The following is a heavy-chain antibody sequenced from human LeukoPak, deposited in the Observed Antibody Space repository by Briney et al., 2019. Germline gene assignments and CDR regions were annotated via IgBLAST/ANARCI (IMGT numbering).Heavy chain of an antibody. D-gene: IGHD1-1*01. V-gene: IGHV3-11*04. CDR3: ATKGTTASYSPHDH. J-gene: IGHJ4*02. Sequence: GVSLRLSCAASGFSFSDYYITWLRQAPGNGLEWVSYITNSGNNIYYADSVTVRFTVSRDNAKNSVYLQMKSVKAEDTGLYYCATKGTTASYSPHDHWGEGTLVTVSS. CDR2: ITNSGNNI. CDR1: GFSFSDYY.